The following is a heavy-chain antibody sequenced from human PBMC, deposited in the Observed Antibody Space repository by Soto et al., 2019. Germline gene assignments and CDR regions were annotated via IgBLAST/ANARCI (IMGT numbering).Heavy chain of an antibody. CDR3: ARDREYCSGENCYETGSAY. V-gene: IGHV3-48*01. CDR1: GFSFSSYS. CDR2: ISRRSTTM. J-gene: IGHJ4*02. Sequence: EVQVVESGGGLVQPGTSLRLSCAVSGFSFSSYSMNWVRQAPGKGLEWVSYISRRSTTMSYADSVKGRFTISRDNAKNSLYLQMNSLRAEDTAVYYCARDREYCSGENCYETGSAYWGQGTLVTVSS. D-gene: IGHD2-15*01.